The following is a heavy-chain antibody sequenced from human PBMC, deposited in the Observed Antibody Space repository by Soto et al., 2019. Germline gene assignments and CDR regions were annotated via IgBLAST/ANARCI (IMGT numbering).Heavy chain of an antibody. Sequence: QVQLVESGGGVVQPGRSLRLSCAASGFIFSSYGMHWVRQAPGKGLEWVAVISYEGSHTYYADSVKGRFTITRDNSKNTQYLQRNSPRHVATAVLYCANEVNCGGASCAWAGGLDYWGQGTRLTVSS. J-gene: IGHJ4*02. V-gene: IGHV3-30*18. D-gene: IGHD2-15*01. CDR3: ANEVNCGGASCAWAGGLDY. CDR2: ISYEGSHT. CDR1: GFIFSSYG.